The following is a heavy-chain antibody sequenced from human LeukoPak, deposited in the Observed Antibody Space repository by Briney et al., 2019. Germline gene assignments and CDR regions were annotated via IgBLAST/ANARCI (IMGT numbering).Heavy chain of an antibody. CDR3: ARGQGATVPQGGKNWLDP. Sequence: EPSETLSLTCTVSGYSISSGHYWAWLRQPPGKGLEWIGSLYHGESTHYAPSLKSRVTISLDTSKNQFSLRLTSVTAADTAVYYCARGQGATVPQGGKNWLDPWGQGTRVTVSS. CDR1: GYSISSGHY. V-gene: IGHV4-38-2*02. CDR2: LYHGEST. D-gene: IGHD3-16*01. J-gene: IGHJ5*02.